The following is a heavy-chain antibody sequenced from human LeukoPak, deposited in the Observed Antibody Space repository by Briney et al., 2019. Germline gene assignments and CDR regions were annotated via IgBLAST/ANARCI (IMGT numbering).Heavy chain of an antibody. CDR1: GLTFSSYA. CDR3: AKDGPNYDILTGYYRGWFDP. J-gene: IGHJ5*02. Sequence: GGSLRLSCAASGLTFSSYAMSWVRQAPGKGLEWVSAISGSGGSTYYADSVKGRFTISRDNSKNTLYLQMNSLRAEDTAVYYCAKDGPNYDILTGYYRGWFDPWGQGTLVTVSS. CDR2: ISGSGGST. D-gene: IGHD3-9*01. V-gene: IGHV3-23*01.